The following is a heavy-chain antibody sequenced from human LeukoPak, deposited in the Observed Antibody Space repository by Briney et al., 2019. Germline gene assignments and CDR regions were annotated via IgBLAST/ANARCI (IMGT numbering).Heavy chain of an antibody. Sequence: SETLSLTCTVSGGSISSYYWSWIRQPPGKGLEWIGYIYYSRSTNYNPSLKSQVTISVDTSKNQFSLKLSSVTAADTAVYYCARGRIAAATPWGQGTLVTVSS. V-gene: IGHV4-59*01. CDR2: IYYSRST. D-gene: IGHD6-13*01. J-gene: IGHJ5*02. CDR1: GGSISSYY. CDR3: ARGRIAAATP.